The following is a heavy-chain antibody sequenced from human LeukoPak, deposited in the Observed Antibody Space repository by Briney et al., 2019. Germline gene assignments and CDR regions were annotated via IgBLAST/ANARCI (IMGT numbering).Heavy chain of an antibody. V-gene: IGHV3-74*01. Sequence: GGSLRLSCAASGFTFSSYGMHWVRQAPGEGLVWVSRINSDGSSTSYADSVKGRFTISRDNAKNTLYLQMNSLRAEDTAVYYCARFRGYSYGSFDYWGQGTLVTVSS. CDR2: INSDGSST. CDR1: GFTFSSYG. CDR3: ARFRGYSYGSFDY. J-gene: IGHJ4*02. D-gene: IGHD5-18*01.